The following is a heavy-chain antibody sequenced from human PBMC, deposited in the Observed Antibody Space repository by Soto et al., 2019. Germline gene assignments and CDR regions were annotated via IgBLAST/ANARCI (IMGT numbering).Heavy chain of an antibody. CDR2: IGSSSNYI. CDR1: GFTFTTYS. Sequence: GGSLRLSGAASGFTFTTYSLTWVRQAPWKGLEWVASIGSSSNYIYYADSVKGRFTISRDNAKNSLFLQMNSLRAEDTAVYYSPTLRYFTSASCPNYYYVMDFGAQGSKV. CDR3: PTLRYFTSASCPNYYYVMDF. J-gene: IGHJ6*02. D-gene: IGHD2-2*01. V-gene: IGHV3-21*06.